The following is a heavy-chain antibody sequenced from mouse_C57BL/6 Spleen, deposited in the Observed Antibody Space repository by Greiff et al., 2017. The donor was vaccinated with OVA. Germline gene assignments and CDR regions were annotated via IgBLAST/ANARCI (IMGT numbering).Heavy chain of an antibody. Sequence: QVHVKQSGPELVKPGASVKISCKASGYAFSSSWMNWVKQRPGKGLEWIGRIYPGDGDTNYNGKFKGKATLTADKSSSTAYMQLSSLTSEDSAVYFCARWSYGNYGYWGQGTTLTVSS. CDR1: GYAFSSSW. J-gene: IGHJ2*01. CDR3: ARWSYGNYGY. D-gene: IGHD2-1*01. CDR2: IYPGDGDT. V-gene: IGHV1-82*01.